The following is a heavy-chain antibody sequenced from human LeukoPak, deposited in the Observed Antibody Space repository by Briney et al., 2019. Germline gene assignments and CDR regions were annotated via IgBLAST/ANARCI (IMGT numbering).Heavy chain of an antibody. D-gene: IGHD3-16*01. CDR3: ARIWGSDAFDI. CDR2: INSDGSST. CDR1: GFTFSHYW. Sequence: PGGSLRLSCAASGFTFSHYWMQWVRQAPGKGLVWVSRINSDGSSTTYADSVKGRFTISRDNAKNTLYLQMNSLRAEGTAEYYCARIWGSDAFDIWGQGTMVTVSS. V-gene: IGHV3-74*01. J-gene: IGHJ3*02.